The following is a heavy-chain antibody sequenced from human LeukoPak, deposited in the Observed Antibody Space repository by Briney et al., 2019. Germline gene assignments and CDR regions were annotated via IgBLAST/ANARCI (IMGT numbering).Heavy chain of an antibody. V-gene: IGHV3-74*01. D-gene: IGHD3-10*02. CDR2: INDDGRST. CDR3: AELGITMIGGV. CDR1: GFTFSSYW. Sequence: GGSLRLSCAASGFTFSSYWMHWVRQAPGKGLVGVSRINDDGRSTSYADSVKGRFTISRDNAKNTLYLQMNSLRAEDTAVYYCAELGITMIGGVWGKGTTVTISS. J-gene: IGHJ6*04.